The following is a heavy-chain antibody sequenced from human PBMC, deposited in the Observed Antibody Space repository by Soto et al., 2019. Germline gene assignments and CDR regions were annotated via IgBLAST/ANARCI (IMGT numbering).Heavy chain of an antibody. CDR2: ISAYNGNT. V-gene: IGHV1-18*01. J-gene: IGHJ6*02. CDR1: GYTFTSYA. Sequence: GASVKVSCKASGYTFTSYAMHWVRQAPGQGLEWMGWISAYNGNTNYAQKLQGRVTMTTDTSTSTAYMELRSLRSDDTAVYYCARDHGYSSGWFRNYYYGMDVWGQGTTVTVSS. D-gene: IGHD6-19*01. CDR3: ARDHGYSSGWFRNYYYGMDV.